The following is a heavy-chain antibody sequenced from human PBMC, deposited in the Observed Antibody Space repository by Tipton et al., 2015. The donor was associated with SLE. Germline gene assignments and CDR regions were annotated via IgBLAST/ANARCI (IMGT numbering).Heavy chain of an antibody. CDR3: ARTAGRSVKLWYFDL. V-gene: IGHV4-34*12. D-gene: IGHD5-18*01. J-gene: IGHJ2*01. CDR1: GDSLSGQY. CDR2: VFRGGST. Sequence: TLSLTCSVYGDSLSGQYWSWIRQPPGKGLEWIGEVFRGGSTNYSPSLKSRVTISVDTSKNQFPLKLSSVTAADTAVYYCARTAGRSVKLWYFDLWGRGTLVTVSS.